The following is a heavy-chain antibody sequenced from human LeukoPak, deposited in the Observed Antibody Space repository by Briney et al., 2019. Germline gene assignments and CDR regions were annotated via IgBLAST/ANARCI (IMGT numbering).Heavy chain of an antibody. CDR1: GFTFSSYE. CDR2: ISSSGTTI. V-gene: IGHV3-48*03. Sequence: PGGSLRLSCAASGFTFSSYEMNWVRQDPGKGLEWVSYISSSGTTINYADSVKGRFTISRDNAKNSLYLQMNSLRAEDTAVYYCARWPTHDYWGQGTLVTVSS. J-gene: IGHJ4*02. CDR3: ARWPTHDY.